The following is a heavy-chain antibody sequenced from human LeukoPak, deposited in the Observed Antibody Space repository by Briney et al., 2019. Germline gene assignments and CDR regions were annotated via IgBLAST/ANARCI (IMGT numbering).Heavy chain of an antibody. CDR2: ISWDGGST. CDR1: GFTFSNYM. J-gene: IGHJ4*02. D-gene: IGHD1-14*01. V-gene: IGHV3-43*01. Sequence: GSLRLSCAASGFTFSNYMMHWVRQAPGKGLEWVSLISWDGGSTYYADSVKGRFTISRDNSKNSLYLQMNSLRTEDTALYYCAKESAGGGYFDYWGQGTLVTVSS. CDR3: AKESAGGGYFDY.